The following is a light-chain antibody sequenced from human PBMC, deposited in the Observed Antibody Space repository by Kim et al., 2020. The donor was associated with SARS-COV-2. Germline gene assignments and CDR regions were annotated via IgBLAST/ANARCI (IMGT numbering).Light chain of an antibody. V-gene: IGKV3-15*01. Sequence: EIVMTQSPATLSASPGERATLTCRASQGIASNLAWYQQKPGQPPRLLIYNAATRTTGIPARFSGSVAGAEYTLTISSLQSEDFAVYYCQQYNNFPTFGGGTKLEI. CDR1: QGIASN. CDR2: NAA. J-gene: IGKJ4*01. CDR3: QQYNNFPT.